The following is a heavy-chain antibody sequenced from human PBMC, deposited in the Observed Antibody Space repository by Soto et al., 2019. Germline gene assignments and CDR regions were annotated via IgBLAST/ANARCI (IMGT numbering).Heavy chain of an antibody. Sequence: QVQLQESGPGLLKPSQTLSLTCSVSGYSISRDGNYWSWIRQHPGKGLEWIGYIYYSGSTYYNPSLAGRVTLSLDTSSNQFSLRLNSVTAADTAVYYCSRGPYTSSSSFSDYWGQGTLVTVSS. V-gene: IGHV4-31*03. CDR1: GYSISRDGNY. D-gene: IGHD6-6*01. CDR3: SRGPYTSSSSFSDY. J-gene: IGHJ4*02. CDR2: IYYSGST.